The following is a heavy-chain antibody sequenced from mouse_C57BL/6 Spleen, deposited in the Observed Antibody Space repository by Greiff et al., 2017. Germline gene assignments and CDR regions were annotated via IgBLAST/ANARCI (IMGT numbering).Heavy chain of an antibody. CDR2: INPSNGGT. D-gene: IGHD1-1*01. Sequence: QVQLQQPGTELVKPGASVKLSCKASGYTFTSYWMHWVKQRPGQGLEWIGNINPSNGGTNYNEKFKSKATLTVDKSSSAAYMQLSSLTSEDSAVYYCASAYGSSPGWYFDVWGTGTTVTVSS. CDR1: GYTFTSYW. J-gene: IGHJ1*03. V-gene: IGHV1-53*01. CDR3: ASAYGSSPGWYFDV.